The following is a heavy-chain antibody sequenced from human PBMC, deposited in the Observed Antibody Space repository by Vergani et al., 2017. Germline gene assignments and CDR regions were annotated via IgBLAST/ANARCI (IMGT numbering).Heavy chain of an antibody. CDR3: ASKHQYCSSTSCYGYYYYMDV. V-gene: IGHV1-69*01. Sequence: QVQLQESGPGLVKPSQTLSLTCTVSGGSISSGSYYWSWIRQPAGKGLEWMGGIIPIFGTANYAQKFQGRVTITADESTSTAYMELSSLRSEDTAVYYCASKHQYCSSTSCYGYYYYMDVWGKGTTVTVSS. CDR1: GGSISSGS. D-gene: IGHD2-2*01. CDR2: IIPIFGTA. J-gene: IGHJ6*03.